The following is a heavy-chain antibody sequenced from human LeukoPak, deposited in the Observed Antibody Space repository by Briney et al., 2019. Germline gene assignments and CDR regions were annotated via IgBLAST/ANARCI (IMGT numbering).Heavy chain of an antibody. D-gene: IGHD3-10*01. Sequence: GGSLRLSCAASGFTFDDYGMSWVRQAPGKGLEWVSGINRNGGSTGYADSVKGRFTISRDNAKNSLYLQMNSLRAEDTALYYCARVNYGSGSYTYYFDYWGQGTLVTVSS. CDR2: INRNGGST. CDR3: ARVNYGSGSYTYYFDY. J-gene: IGHJ4*02. V-gene: IGHV3-20*04. CDR1: GFTFDDYG.